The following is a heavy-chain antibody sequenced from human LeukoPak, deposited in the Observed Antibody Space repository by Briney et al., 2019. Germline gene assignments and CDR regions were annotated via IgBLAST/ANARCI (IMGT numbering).Heavy chain of an antibody. D-gene: IGHD1-26*01. Sequence: GGSLRLSCAASGFTFSKYWMTWVRQAPGTGLELVANIKEDGSEKYCVDSVKGRFTISRDNAKNSLYPQMNSLRAEDTAVYYCVYGGSYYVAWGQGTLVTVSS. CDR1: GFTFSKYW. V-gene: IGHV3-7*01. J-gene: IGHJ5*02. CDR3: VYGGSYYVA. CDR2: IKEDGSEK.